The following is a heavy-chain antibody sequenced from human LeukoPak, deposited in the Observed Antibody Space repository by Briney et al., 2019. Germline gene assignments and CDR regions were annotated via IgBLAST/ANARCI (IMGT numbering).Heavy chain of an antibody. D-gene: IGHD6-13*01. CDR3: AHSRWGIAAAYFDY. CDR1: GYSISSGYYW. Sequence: TLSLTCTVSGYSISSGYYWGWIRQPPGQALEWLALIYWDDDKRYSPSLKSRLTITKDTSKNQVVLTMTNMDPVDTATYYCAHSRWGIAAAYFDYWGQGTLVTVSS. J-gene: IGHJ4*02. CDR2: IYWDDDK. V-gene: IGHV2-5*02.